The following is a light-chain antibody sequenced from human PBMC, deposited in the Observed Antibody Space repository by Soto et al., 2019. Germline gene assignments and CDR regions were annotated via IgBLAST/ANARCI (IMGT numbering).Light chain of an antibody. V-gene: IGKV3-20*01. Sequence: EIVLTQSPGTLSLSPGERATLSCRASQSVSSSYLAWYQQKHGQAPRLLIYGASSRATGIPDRFSGSGSGTDFTLTISRLEPDDFAVYYCQQYGSSPRTFGQGTKVEIK. CDR3: QQYGSSPRT. CDR2: GAS. J-gene: IGKJ1*01. CDR1: QSVSSSY.